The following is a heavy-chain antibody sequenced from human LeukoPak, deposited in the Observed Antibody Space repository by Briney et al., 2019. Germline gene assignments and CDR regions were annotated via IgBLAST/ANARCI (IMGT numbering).Heavy chain of an antibody. J-gene: IGHJ5*02. V-gene: IGHV4-31*03. Sequence: SETLSLTCTVSGGSISSGGYYWSWIRQHPGKGLEWIGYIYYSGRTYYHPSLKSRVTISVDTSKNHISRKLMSVTAADTAVYYCARGGDYYDSSGYYLGWFDPWGQGTLVTVSS. CDR2: IYYSGRT. CDR1: GGSISSGGYY. CDR3: ARGGDYYDSSGYYLGWFDP. D-gene: IGHD3-22*01.